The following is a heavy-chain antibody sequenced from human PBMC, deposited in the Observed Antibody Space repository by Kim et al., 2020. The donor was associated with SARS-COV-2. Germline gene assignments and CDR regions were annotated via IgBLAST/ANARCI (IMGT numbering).Heavy chain of an antibody. CDR2: ISYDGSYK. CDR1: GFTFSSYG. CDR3: AKELGVWFDDAFDI. D-gene: IGHD2-8*01. V-gene: IGHV3-30*18. Sequence: GGSLRLSCAASGFTFSSYGMHWVRQAPGKGLEWVAVISYDGSYKYYADSVKGRFTISRDNSKNTLYLQMNSLRAEDTAVYYCAKELGVWFDDAFDIWGQGTMVTVSS. J-gene: IGHJ3*02.